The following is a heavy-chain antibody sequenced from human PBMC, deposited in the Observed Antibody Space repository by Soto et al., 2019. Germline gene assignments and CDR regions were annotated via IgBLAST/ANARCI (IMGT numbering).Heavy chain of an antibody. CDR2: IFTGDST. D-gene: IGHD6-19*01. V-gene: IGHV3-53*04. J-gene: IGHJ4*02. CDR1: GFTVSSSS. Sequence: GGSLRLSCAASGFTVSSSSMSWVRQAPGKGLEWVSVIFTGDSTYYADSVQGRFTISRHNSKNTLYLQMNSLRVEDTAVYYCARSSSSSSGYDYWGQGTLVTVSS. CDR3: ARSSSSSSGYDY.